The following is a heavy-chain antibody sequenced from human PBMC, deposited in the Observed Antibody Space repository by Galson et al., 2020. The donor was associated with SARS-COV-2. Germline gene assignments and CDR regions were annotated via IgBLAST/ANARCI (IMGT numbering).Heavy chain of an antibody. J-gene: IGHJ6*02. Sequence: ASVKVSCKVSGYTLTELSMHWVRQAPGKGLEWMGGFDPEDGETIYAQKFQGRVTMTEDTSTDTAYMELSSLRSEDTAVYYCAISPAITMVRGVIKDYYYYGMDVWGQGTTVTVSS. CDR3: AISPAITMVRGVIKDYYYYGMDV. D-gene: IGHD3-10*01. CDR2: FDPEDGET. V-gene: IGHV1-24*01. CDR1: GYTLTELS.